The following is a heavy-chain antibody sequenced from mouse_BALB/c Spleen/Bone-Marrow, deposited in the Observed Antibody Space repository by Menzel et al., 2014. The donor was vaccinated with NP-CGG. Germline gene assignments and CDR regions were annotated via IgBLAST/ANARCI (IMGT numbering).Heavy chain of an antibody. CDR2: IDPANGNT. CDR3: ARGGTTATWYFDV. J-gene: IGHJ1*01. Sequence: EVHLVESGAELVKPGASVKLSCTASGFNIKDTYMHWVKQRPEQGLEWIGRIDPANGNTKYDPKFQGKATITADTSSNTAHLQLSSLTSEDTAVYYCARGGTTATWYFDVWGAGTTVTVSS. D-gene: IGHD1-2*01. CDR1: GFNIKDTY. V-gene: IGHV14-3*02.